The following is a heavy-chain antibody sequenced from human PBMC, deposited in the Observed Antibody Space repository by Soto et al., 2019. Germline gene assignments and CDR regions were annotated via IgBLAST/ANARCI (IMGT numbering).Heavy chain of an antibody. CDR1: GGTFSSYA. CDR3: ASGPHRSSWYLALDY. Sequence: ASVKVSCKAFGGTFSSYAISWVRQAPGQGLEWMGGIIPIFGTANYAQKFQGRFTISRDNSKNTLYLQMNSLRAEDTAVYYCASGPHRSSWYLALDYWGQGTLVTVSS. D-gene: IGHD6-13*01. J-gene: IGHJ4*02. V-gene: IGHV1-69*05. CDR2: IIPIFGTA.